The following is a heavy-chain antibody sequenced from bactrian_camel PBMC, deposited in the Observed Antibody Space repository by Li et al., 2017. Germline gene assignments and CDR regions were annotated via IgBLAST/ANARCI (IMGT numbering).Heavy chain of an antibody. V-gene: IGHV3S53*01. D-gene: IGHD4*01. Sequence: HVQLVESGGDSVQPGGSLRLSCVYSGDLYSTNCMGWFRQDSGKGREGVAAIRRDDLTAYTDSVKGRFTISEDNAGNRLFLQMDNLKPEDTAMYICAASASFILTPRFYRFESSDYPYRGQGTQVTVS. CDR3: AASASFILTPRFYRFESSDYPY. CDR2: IRRDDLT. J-gene: IGHJ4*01. CDR1: GDLYSTNC.